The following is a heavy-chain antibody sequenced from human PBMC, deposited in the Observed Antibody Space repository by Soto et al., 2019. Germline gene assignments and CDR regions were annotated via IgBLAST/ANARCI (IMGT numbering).Heavy chain of an antibody. CDR1: GYAFTTYG. Sequence: QVHLVQSGAEVKKPGASVKVSCKGSGYAFTTYGITWVRQAPGQGLEWMGWISAHSGNTNYAQKLQGRVTVTRDTSTSTAYMELRSLGSDDPAVYYCARGRYGDYWGQGALVTVSS. D-gene: IGHD1-1*01. J-gene: IGHJ4*02. V-gene: IGHV1-18*01. CDR3: ARGRYGDY. CDR2: ISAHSGNT.